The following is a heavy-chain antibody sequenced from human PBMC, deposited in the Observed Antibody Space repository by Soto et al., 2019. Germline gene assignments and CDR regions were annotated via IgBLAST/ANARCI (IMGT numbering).Heavy chain of an antibody. CDR3: ARDGGQGREVSGHY. CDR1: GDSVNSENSY. Sequence: LSLTCTVSGDSVNSENSYWNWIRQAPGKGPEWIGYIYYNGGTNYNPSLKSRATILLDTSTNQFSLTLTSVTAADTAVYYCARDGGQGREVSGHYWGRGILVTVSS. CDR2: IYYNGGT. V-gene: IGHV4-61*01. J-gene: IGHJ4*02. D-gene: IGHD3-10*01.